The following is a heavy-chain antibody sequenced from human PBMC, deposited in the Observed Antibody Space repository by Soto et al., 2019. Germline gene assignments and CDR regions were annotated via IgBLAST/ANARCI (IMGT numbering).Heavy chain of an antibody. CDR2: IYPGDSDT. CDR3: ARADSGYYYTSAFDI. CDR1: DTPSPAT. V-gene: IGHV5-51*01. Sequence: ASVKSPARLLDTPSPATICTGCDRPGKGLEWMGIIYPGDSDTRYSPSFQGQVTISADKSISTAYLQWSSLKASDTAMYYCARADSGYYYTSAFDIWGQGTMVTVSS. D-gene: IGHD3-22*01. J-gene: IGHJ3*02.